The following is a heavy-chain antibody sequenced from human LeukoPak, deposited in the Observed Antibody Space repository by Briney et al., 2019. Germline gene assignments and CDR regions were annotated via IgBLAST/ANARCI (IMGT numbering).Heavy chain of an antibody. CDR2: IRSSDNFI. CDR1: GFTFSNYR. J-gene: IGHJ4*02. D-gene: IGHD1-26*01. CDR3: AREVGATTLDY. V-gene: IGHV3-21*01. Sequence: PGGSLRLSCAASGFTFSNYRMNWVRQAPGKGLEWVSSIRSSDNFIYYANSVKGRFTNSRDNAKNSLYLQMNSLRAEDTAVYYCAREVGATTLDYWGQGTLVTVSS.